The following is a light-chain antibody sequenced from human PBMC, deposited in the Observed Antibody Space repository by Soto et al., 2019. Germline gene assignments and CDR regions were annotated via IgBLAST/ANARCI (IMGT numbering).Light chain of an antibody. CDR1: SXDVGGYNY. CDR2: EVN. J-gene: IGLJ1*01. V-gene: IGLV2-8*01. CDR3: SSYAGSSNV. Sequence: QSALTQPPSESGYPGQSVAICCTGTSXDVGGYNYVSWYQQHPGKAPKLMIYEVNKRPSGVPDRFSGSKSGNTASLTVSGLQAEDEADYYCSSYAGSSNVFGTGTKVTVL.